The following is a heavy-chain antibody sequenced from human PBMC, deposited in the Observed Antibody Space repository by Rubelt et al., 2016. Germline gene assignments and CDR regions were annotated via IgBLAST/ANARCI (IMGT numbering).Heavy chain of an antibody. J-gene: IGHJ1*01. CDR3: ASTLSSIAAQPYRQH. CDR2: LNHSGST. CDR1: GGSISSSSYY. V-gene: IGHV4-39*07. Sequence: QLQLQESGPGLVKPSETLSLTCTVSGGSISSSSYYWSWIRQPPGKGLEWIGELNHSGSTNYNPSLMSGCTIAVETSSSQFSLKLSSGTAADTAVYYCASTLSSIAAQPYRQHWGQGTLVTVSS. D-gene: IGHD6-6*01.